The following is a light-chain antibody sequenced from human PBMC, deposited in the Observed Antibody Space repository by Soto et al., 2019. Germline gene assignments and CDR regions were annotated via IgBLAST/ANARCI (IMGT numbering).Light chain of an antibody. Sequence: QPVLTQPRSVSGSPGQSVTVSCTGTSSDVGGYNYVSWYQQHPGKAPKVMIYDVSKRPSGVPDRFSGSKSGNTASLTISGLQAEDEADYSCCSYAGSYTYVFGTGTKVTVL. J-gene: IGLJ1*01. CDR1: SSDVGGYNY. V-gene: IGLV2-11*01. CDR2: DVS. CDR3: CSYAGSYTYV.